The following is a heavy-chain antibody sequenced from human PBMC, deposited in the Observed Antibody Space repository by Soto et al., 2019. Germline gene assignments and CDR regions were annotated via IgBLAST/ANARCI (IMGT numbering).Heavy chain of an antibody. V-gene: IGHV4-59*12. J-gene: IGHJ1*01. CDR2: IYQSGST. Sequence: SETLSLTCTVSGGSISGYYWSWIRQPPGKGLEWIGDIYQSGSTNYNPSLESRVTISVDTSKNQFSLKLSSVTAADTAVYYCARPRIMTTVTSGRYFQHWGQGTLVTVSS. D-gene: IGHD4-17*01. CDR3: ARPRIMTTVTSGRYFQH. CDR1: GGSISGYY.